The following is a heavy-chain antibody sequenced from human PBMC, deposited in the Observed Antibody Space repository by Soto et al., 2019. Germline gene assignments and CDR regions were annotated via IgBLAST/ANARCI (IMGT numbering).Heavy chain of an antibody. V-gene: IGHV4-59*01. CDR1: GASISRYY. Sequence: QVQLQESGPGLVKPSETLSLTCTVSGASISRYYYNWIRQPPGKGLEWIGYIYNSGSTNYNPSFKSRVTISVDTSKNQFSLKLNSVTAADTAIYYCAYDHGRSPILHWGQGTLVTVSS. CDR3: AYDHGRSPILH. D-gene: IGHD1-26*01. CDR2: IYNSGST. J-gene: IGHJ1*01.